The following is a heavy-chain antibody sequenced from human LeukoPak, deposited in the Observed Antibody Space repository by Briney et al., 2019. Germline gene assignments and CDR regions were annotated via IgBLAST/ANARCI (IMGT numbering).Heavy chain of an antibody. J-gene: IGHJ6*02. D-gene: IGHD3-3*01. CDR2: ISGSGGST. CDR3: AKDFWSGSHYYYGMDV. Sequence: GGSLRLSCAASGFTFSSYAMSWVRQAPGKGLEWVSAISGSGGSTYYADSVKGRFTISRDNSKNTLYLQMNSLRAEDTAVYYCAKDFWSGSHYYYGMDVWGQGTTVTVSS. V-gene: IGHV3-23*01. CDR1: GFTFSSYA.